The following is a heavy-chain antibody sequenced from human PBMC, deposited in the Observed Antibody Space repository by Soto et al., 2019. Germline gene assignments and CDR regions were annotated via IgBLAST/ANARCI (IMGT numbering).Heavy chain of an antibody. V-gene: IGHV4-39*01. CDR2: IYYSGST. Sequence: PSETLSLTCTVSGGSTTGGGYYWAWIRQPPGKGLEWIGSIYYSGSTYYNPSLKSRVTISVDTSENQFSLKLSSVTAADTAVYYCARVSSSWEYYYYYIEVWGKGTTVTVSS. D-gene: IGHD6-6*01. CDR3: ARVSSSWEYYYYYIEV. CDR1: GGSTTGGGYY. J-gene: IGHJ6*03.